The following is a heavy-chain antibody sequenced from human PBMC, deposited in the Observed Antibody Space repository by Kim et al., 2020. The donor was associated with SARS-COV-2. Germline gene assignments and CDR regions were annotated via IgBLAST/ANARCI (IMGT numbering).Heavy chain of an antibody. CDR1: GGSISSSSYY. CDR2: IYYSGST. J-gene: IGHJ4*02. D-gene: IGHD3-10*01. V-gene: IGHV4-39*07. Sequence: SETLSLTCTVSGGSISSSSYYWGWIRQPPGKGLEWIGSIYYSGSTYYNPSLKSRVTISVDTSKNQFSLKLSSVTAADTAVYYCASHGAGFDYWGQGTLVTVSS. CDR3: ASHGAGFDY.